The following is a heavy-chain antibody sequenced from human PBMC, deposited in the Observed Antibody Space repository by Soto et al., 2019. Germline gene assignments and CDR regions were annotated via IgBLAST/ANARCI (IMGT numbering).Heavy chain of an antibody. CDR3: ASRPGYSSSWPDNFDS. Sequence: QVQLVQSGAEVKKPGSSVKVSCKASGGTFSSYTISWVRQAPGQGLEWMGRIIPILGIANYAQKFQGRVTITADKSTSTAYMELSSLRAEDKAVYYCASRPGYSSSWPDNFDSWGQGTLVTVSS. CDR1: GGTFSSYT. J-gene: IGHJ4*02. V-gene: IGHV1-69*02. D-gene: IGHD6-13*01. CDR2: IIPILGIA.